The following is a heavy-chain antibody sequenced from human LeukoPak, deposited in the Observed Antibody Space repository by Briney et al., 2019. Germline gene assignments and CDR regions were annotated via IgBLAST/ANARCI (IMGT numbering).Heavy chain of an antibody. CDR1: GFTFSSYA. CDR2: ISGSGGST. CDR3: AKNRGGSYDYYYYGMDV. V-gene: IGHV3-23*01. J-gene: IGHJ6*02. Sequence: GGSLRLSCAASGFTFSSYAMSWVRQAPGKGREWVSAISGSGGSTYYADSVKGRFTISRDNSKNTLYLQMNSLRAEDTAVYYCAKNRGGSYDYYYYGMDVWGQGTTVTVSS. D-gene: IGHD1-26*01.